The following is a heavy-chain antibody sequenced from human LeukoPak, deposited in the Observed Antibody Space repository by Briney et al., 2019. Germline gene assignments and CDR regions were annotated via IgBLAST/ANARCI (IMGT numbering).Heavy chain of an antibody. D-gene: IGHD5-24*01. CDR1: GYTFAGYY. J-gene: IGHJ4*02. V-gene: IGHV1-2*02. CDR3: ARGQLTEIDY. CDR2: IIPNGGGT. Sequence: ASVKVSCKASGYTFAGYYMHWVRQAPGRGLEWMGWIIPNGGGTKYAQKFQGRVTVTRDTSISTAYMELSRLRSDDTAVYYCARGQLTEIDYWGQGTLVTVSS.